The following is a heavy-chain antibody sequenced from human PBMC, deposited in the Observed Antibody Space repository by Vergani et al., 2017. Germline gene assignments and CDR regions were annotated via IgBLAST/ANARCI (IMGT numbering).Heavy chain of an antibody. CDR1: GYTLTELS. Sequence: QVQLVQSGAEVKKPGASVQVSCKVSGYTLTELSMHWVRQAPGKGLEWMGGFDPEDGETIYAQKFQGRVTMTEDTSTDTAYMELSSLRSEDTAVYYCATXLGIAAQTIQGYYGMDVWGQGTTVTVSS. CDR3: ATXLGIAAQTIQGYYGMDV. V-gene: IGHV1-24*01. CDR2: FDPEDGET. D-gene: IGHD6-6*01. J-gene: IGHJ6*02.